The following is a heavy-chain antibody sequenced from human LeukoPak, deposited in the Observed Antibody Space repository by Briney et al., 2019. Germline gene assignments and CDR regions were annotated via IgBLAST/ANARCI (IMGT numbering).Heavy chain of an antibody. CDR2: INSGGSFT. CDR1: GFTLRNYW. J-gene: IGHJ5*02. CDR3: ARDLGTLTTMFDP. V-gene: IGHV3-74*01. D-gene: IGHD3-16*01. Sequence: GGPLRLSCAASGFTLRNYWMHWVRQAPGKGLVWVSRINSGGSFTTYADSVKGRFTISRDNAKNTLYLQMNSLRAEDTAVYFCARDLGTLTTMFDPWGQGTLVTVSS.